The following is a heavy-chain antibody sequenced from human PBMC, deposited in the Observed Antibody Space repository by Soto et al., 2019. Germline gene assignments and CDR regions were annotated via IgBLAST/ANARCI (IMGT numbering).Heavy chain of an antibody. CDR2: IIPIFGTT. Sequence: QVQLVQSGAEVKEPGSAVKVSCKAPADSFSSYGISWVRQAPGQGLEWMGGIIPIFGTTNHAEKFQGRVTITADESTNTAYMELSSLRSEDTALYYCARVFPDGWVEPGVVRGYLDTWGRGTLVTVSS. CDR1: ADSFSSYG. D-gene: IGHD3-3*01. V-gene: IGHV1-69*01. J-gene: IGHJ4*02. CDR3: ARVFPDGWVEPGVVRGYLDT.